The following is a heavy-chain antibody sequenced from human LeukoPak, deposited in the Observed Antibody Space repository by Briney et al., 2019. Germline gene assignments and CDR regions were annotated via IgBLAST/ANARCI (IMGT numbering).Heavy chain of an antibody. J-gene: IGHJ4*02. Sequence: SETLSLTCAVYGGSFSGYYWSWIRQPPGKGLEWIGEINHSGSTNYNPSLKSRVTISVDTSKNQFSLKLSSVTAADTAVYYCARDARGVITYHVDYWAQGTLVAVSS. CDR3: ARDARGVITYHVDY. V-gene: IGHV4-34*01. CDR2: INHSGST. D-gene: IGHD3-10*01. CDR1: GGSFSGYY.